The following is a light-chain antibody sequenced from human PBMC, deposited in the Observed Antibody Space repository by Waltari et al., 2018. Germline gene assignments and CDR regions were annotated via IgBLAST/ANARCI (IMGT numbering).Light chain of an antibody. CDR1: NIGSKS. V-gene: IGLV3-21*03. CDR2: DDS. CDR3: QVWDSSSDHPV. Sequence: SYVLTQPPSVAVAPGKPARITCGGNNIGSKSVHWYQQKQGQAPYLVVYDDSDRPSGIPERFSGSNSGNTATLTISRVEAGDEADYYCQVWDSSSDHPVFGGGTKLTVL. J-gene: IGLJ2*01.